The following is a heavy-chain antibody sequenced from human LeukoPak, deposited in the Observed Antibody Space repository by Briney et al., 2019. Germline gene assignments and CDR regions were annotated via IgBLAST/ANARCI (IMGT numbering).Heavy chain of an antibody. V-gene: IGHV1-69*05. CDR1: GGAFSSYA. CDR2: IIPIFGTA. D-gene: IGHD2-21*01. J-gene: IGHJ3*02. Sequence: VASVKVSCKASGGAFSSYAISWVRQAPGQGLEWMGRIIPIFGTANYAQKFQGRVTITTDESTSTAYMELSSLRSEDTAVYYCARSDNDAFDIWGQGTMVTVSS. CDR3: ARSDNDAFDI.